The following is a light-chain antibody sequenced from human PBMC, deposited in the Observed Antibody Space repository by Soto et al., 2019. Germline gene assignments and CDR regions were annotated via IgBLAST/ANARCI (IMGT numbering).Light chain of an antibody. J-gene: IGLJ2*01. V-gene: IGLV2-14*01. Sequence: QSVLTQPPSVSGSPGQSITISCIGTSSDVGAYNYVSWYQQHPGKAPKLMIYDVTNRPSGVSNRFSGSKSGNTASLTISGLQAEDEADYCCSSYTTNTTLVFGGGTKLTVL. CDR3: SSYTTNTTLV. CDR2: DVT. CDR1: SSDVGAYNY.